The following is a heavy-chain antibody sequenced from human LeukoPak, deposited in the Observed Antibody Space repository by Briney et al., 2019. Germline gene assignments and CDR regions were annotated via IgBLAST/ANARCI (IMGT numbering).Heavy chain of an antibody. V-gene: IGHV4-39*07. CDR2: IYYSGST. CDR1: GGSISSSSYY. Sequence: PSETLSLTCTVSGGSISSSSYYWGWIRQPPGKGLEWFGSIYYSGSTYYNPSLKSRVTISVDTSKNQFSLKLSSVTAADTAVYYCARDLTSRSGHDAFDIWGQGTMVTVSS. D-gene: IGHD3-10*01. J-gene: IGHJ3*02. CDR3: ARDLTSRSGHDAFDI.